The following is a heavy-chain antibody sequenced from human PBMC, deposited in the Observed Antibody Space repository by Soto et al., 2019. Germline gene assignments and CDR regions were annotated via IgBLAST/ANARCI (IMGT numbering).Heavy chain of an antibody. D-gene: IGHD2-15*01. J-gene: IGHJ3*02. V-gene: IGHV3-23*01. Sequence: GGSLRLSCAASGFTFSSYAMSWVRQAPGKGLEWVSAISGSGGSTYYADSVKGRFTISRDNSKNTLYLQMNSLRAEDTAVYYCAKDRVVAAKGAHAFDIWGQGTMVTVSS. CDR3: AKDRVVAAKGAHAFDI. CDR1: GFTFSSYA. CDR2: ISGSGGST.